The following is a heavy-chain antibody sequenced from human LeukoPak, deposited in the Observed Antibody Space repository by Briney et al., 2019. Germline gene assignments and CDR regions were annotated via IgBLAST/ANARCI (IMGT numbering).Heavy chain of an antibody. Sequence: SETLSLTCSVSRGSISSTYYWGWIRQPPGKGVGWSGSVCYSGSTYYNPSLKSRVIISVNTSKNQFYLKLSSVTAADTAVYYCARLHYDSRKTGFDYWGQGTLVTVSS. CDR2: VCYSGST. D-gene: IGHD3-22*01. J-gene: IGHJ4*02. CDR1: RGSISSTYY. V-gene: IGHV4-39*07. CDR3: ARLHYDSRKTGFDY.